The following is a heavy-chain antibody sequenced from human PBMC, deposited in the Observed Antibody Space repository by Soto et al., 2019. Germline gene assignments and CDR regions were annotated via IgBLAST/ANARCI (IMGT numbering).Heavy chain of an antibody. CDR1: GFTFWKFG. D-gene: IGHD3-16*02. Sequence: GGSLRLSCAASGFTFWKFGLHWVRQSPREGLEWVALISHDGTDKYYADSVKGRFTISRDNSKDTLFLHMDNLRPEDTGIYYCAKPTSFVTCFDSWGQGTLVTVS. V-gene: IGHV3-30*18. J-gene: IGHJ5*01. CDR2: ISHDGTDK. CDR3: AKPTSFVTCFDS.